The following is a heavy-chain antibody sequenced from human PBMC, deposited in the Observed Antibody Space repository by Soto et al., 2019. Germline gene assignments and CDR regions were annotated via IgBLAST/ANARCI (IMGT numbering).Heavy chain of an antibody. CDR2: IYPDDSAV. CDR3: ARRNRTDTIWGPLDS. Sequence: EVQLVQSGAEVKKSGESLKISCQGSGYRFRTFWIGWVRQMPGKGLEWMGVIYPDDSAVTYSPSFQGQVTISADKSINTAYLQWSSLKASDTATYYCARRNRTDTIWGPLDSWGQGTLVTVSS. V-gene: IGHV5-51*01. CDR1: GYRFRTFW. J-gene: IGHJ4*02. D-gene: IGHD3-16*01.